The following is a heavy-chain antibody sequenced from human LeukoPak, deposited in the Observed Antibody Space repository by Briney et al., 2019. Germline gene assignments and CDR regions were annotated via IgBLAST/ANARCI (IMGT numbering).Heavy chain of an antibody. J-gene: IGHJ4*02. CDR2: IYSGGST. V-gene: IGHV3-53*01. Sequence: GGSLRLSCAASGFTVSSNYMSWVRQAPGKGLEWVSVIYSGGSTYYADSVKGRFTISRDNSKNTLYLQMNSLRAEDTAVYYCAGEAKTSNWNSVPYLDYWGQGTLITVSS. CDR1: GFTVSSNY. D-gene: IGHD1-7*01. CDR3: AGEAKTSNWNSVPYLDY.